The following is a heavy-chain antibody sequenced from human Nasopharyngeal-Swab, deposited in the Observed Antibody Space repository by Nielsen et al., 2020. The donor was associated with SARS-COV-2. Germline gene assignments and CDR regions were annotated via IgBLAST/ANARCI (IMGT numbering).Heavy chain of an antibody. CDR1: GGTFSSYA. CDR2: IIPIFGTA. CDR3: ARDTRDSSGYAFDI. D-gene: IGHD3-22*01. V-gene: IGHV1-69*13. Sequence: SVKVPCKASGGTFSSYAISWVRQAPGQGLEWMGGIIPIFGTANYAQKFQGRVTITADESTSTAYMELSSLRSEDTAVYYCARDTRDSSGYAFDIWGQGTMVTVSS. J-gene: IGHJ3*02.